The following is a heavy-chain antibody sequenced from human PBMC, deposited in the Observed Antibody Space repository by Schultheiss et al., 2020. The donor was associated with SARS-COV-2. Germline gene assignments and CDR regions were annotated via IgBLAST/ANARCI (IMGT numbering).Heavy chain of an antibody. J-gene: IGHJ4*02. CDR2: INHSGST. CDR1: GGSFSGYY. CDR3: AREGGSITGTTGFY. D-gene: IGHD1-7*01. Sequence: SETLSLTCAVYGGSFSGYYWSWIRQPPGKGLEWIGEINHSGSTNYNPSLKSRVTISVDTSKNQFSLKLSSVTAADTAVYYCAREGGSITGTTGFYWGQGTLVTVSS. V-gene: IGHV4-34*01.